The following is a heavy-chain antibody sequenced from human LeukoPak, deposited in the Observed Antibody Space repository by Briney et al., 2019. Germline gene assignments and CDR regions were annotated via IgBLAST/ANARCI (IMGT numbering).Heavy chain of an antibody. D-gene: IGHD2-2*01. CDR3: ARAQPTASRLANLRY. J-gene: IGHJ4*02. Sequence: KPSESLSLTCAVYGGSYRGYYWSWIRQPPGKGLEWIGEINHSGSTNYNPSLKSRVTISVDTSKNQFSLKLSSVTAADTAVYYCARAQPTASRLANLRYWGQGTLVTVSS. V-gene: IGHV4-34*01. CDR1: GGSYRGYY. CDR2: INHSGST.